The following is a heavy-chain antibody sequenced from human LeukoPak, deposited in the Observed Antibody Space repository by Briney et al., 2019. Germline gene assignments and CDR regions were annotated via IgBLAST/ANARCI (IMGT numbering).Heavy chain of an antibody. V-gene: IGHV4-59*01. D-gene: IGHD1-26*01. CDR3: AREVTLVGATSFDY. Sequence: PSETPSLTCTVSGGSISSYYWSWIRQPPGKGLEWIGYIYYSGSTNYNPSLKSRVTISVDMSKNQFSLKLSSVTAADTAVYYCAREVTLVGATSFDYWGQGTLVTVSS. J-gene: IGHJ4*02. CDR1: GGSISSYY. CDR2: IYYSGST.